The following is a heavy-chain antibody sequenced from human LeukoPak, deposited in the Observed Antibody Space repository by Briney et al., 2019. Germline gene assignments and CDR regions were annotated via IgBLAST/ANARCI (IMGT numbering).Heavy chain of an antibody. CDR3: ARESGGGSWAAGYYFDY. J-gene: IGHJ4*02. D-gene: IGHD2-15*01. CDR1: GGTFSSYA. CDR2: IIPIFGTA. Sequence: SVKVSCKASGGTFSSYAISWVRQAPGQGLEWMGGIIPIFGTANYAQKFQGRVTITADESTSTAYMELSSLRSEDTAVYYCARESGGGSWAAGYYFDYWGQGTLVTVSS. V-gene: IGHV1-69*01.